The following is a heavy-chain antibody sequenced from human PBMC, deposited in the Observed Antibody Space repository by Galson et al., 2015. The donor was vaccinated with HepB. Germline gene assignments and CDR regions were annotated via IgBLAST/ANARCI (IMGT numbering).Heavy chain of an antibody. CDR1: GFPFSTYW. CDR3: ARGPGIGMAASSRYAFDV. V-gene: IGHV3-7*01. D-gene: IGHD6-19*01. CDR2: IKEDGSEK. J-gene: IGHJ3*01. Sequence: SLRLSCAASGFPFSTYWMSWVRQAPGKGLEWVANIKEDGSEKYYVDSVKGRFTIPRDNAKNSLYLQMNSLRHEDTAVYYCARGPGIGMAASSRYAFDVWGQGTMVTVSS.